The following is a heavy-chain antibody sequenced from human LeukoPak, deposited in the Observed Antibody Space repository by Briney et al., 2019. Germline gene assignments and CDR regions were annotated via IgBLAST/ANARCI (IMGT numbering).Heavy chain of an antibody. V-gene: IGHV3-23*01. CDR3: AKDLVWAAGTGWFDP. CDR2: ISGSGGST. CDR1: GFTFSNWA. D-gene: IGHD6-13*01. J-gene: IGHJ5*02. Sequence: PGGSLRLSCAASGFTFSNWAMSWVRQAPGKGLEWVSAISGSGGSTYYADSVKGRFTISRDNSKNTLYLQMNSLRAEDTAVYYCAKDLVWAAGTGWFDPWGQGTLVTVSS.